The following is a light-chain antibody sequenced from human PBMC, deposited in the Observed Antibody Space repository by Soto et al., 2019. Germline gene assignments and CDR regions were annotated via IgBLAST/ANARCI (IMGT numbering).Light chain of an antibody. CDR1: SSDVGGYTY. V-gene: IGLV2-11*01. CDR2: DVT. Sequence: QSALTQPRSVSGSPGQSVTISCTGTSSDVGGYTYVSWYQQNAGKPPKLMIYDVTKRPSGVPDRFSSSKSGNTASLTISGLQAEDESDYYCCSYAGKYTFLFGAGTKLTVL. CDR3: CSYAGKYTFL. J-gene: IGLJ2*01.